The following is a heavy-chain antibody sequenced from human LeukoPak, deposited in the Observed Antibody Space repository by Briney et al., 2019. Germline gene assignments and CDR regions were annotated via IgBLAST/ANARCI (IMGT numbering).Heavy chain of an antibody. J-gene: IGHJ4*02. Sequence: ASVKVSCKASGGTFSSYAISWARQAPGQGLEWMGGIIPIFGTANYAQKFQGRVTITADESTSTAYMELSSLRSEDTAVYYCARGDGSGSYYPADYWGQGTLVTVSS. D-gene: IGHD3-10*01. CDR1: GGTFSSYA. V-gene: IGHV1-69*13. CDR3: ARGDGSGSYYPADY. CDR2: IIPIFGTA.